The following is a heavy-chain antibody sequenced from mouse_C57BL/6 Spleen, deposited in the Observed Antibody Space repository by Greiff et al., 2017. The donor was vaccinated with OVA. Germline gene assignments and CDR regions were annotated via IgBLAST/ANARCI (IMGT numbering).Heavy chain of an antibody. CDR2: ISSGGDYI. CDR3: TRDHGYYAMDY. J-gene: IGHJ4*01. Sequence: EVKLVESGEGLVKPGGSLKLSCAASGFTFSSYAMSWVRQTPEKRLEWVAYISSGGDYIYYADTVKGRFTISRDNAKTTLYLQMSSLKSEDTAMYYCTRDHGYYAMDYWGQGTSVTVSS. V-gene: IGHV5-9-1*02. CDR1: GFTFSSYA.